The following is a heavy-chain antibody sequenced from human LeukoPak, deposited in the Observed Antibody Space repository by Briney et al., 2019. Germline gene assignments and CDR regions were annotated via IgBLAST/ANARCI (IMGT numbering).Heavy chain of an antibody. CDR1: GFTFSSYG. CDR2: ISYDGSNK. V-gene: IGHV3-30*18. CDR3: AKPSGGSFRRGAFDI. Sequence: PGRSLRLSCAASGFTFSSYGMHWVRQAPGKGLEWVAVISYDGSNKYYADSVKGRFTISRDNSKNTLYLQMNSLRAEDTAVYYCAKPSGGSFRRGAFDIWGQGTMVTVSS. D-gene: IGHD1-26*01. J-gene: IGHJ3*02.